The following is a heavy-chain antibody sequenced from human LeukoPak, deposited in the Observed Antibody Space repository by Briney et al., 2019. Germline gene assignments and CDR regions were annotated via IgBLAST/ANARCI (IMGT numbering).Heavy chain of an antibody. V-gene: IGHV3-23*01. Sequence: GGSLRLSCAASGFTFSNYAMNWVRQAPGKRLEWVSGMSGSGGSTYYADSVKGRFTISTDNSKNTLYLQMNSLRAEDTAVYYCAKRSGIIPYSFDYWGQGTLVTVSS. CDR2: MSGSGGST. D-gene: IGHD3-3*01. CDR1: GFTFSNYA. J-gene: IGHJ4*02. CDR3: AKRSGIIPYSFDY.